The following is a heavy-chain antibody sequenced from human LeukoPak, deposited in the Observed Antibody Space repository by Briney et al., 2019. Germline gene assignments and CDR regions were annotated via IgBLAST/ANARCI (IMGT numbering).Heavy chain of an antibody. D-gene: IGHD3-22*01. CDR3: ARQTFNYYDSTGYYSSYYFDY. Sequence: GESLKISCKGSGYRFTSYWIGWVRQMPGKGLEWMGIIYPGDSDTRYSPSFQGQVTISADKSISTAYLQWSSLKASDTAMYYCARQTFNYYDSTGYYSSYYFDYWGQGTRVTVSS. J-gene: IGHJ4*02. CDR1: GYRFTSYW. V-gene: IGHV5-51*01. CDR2: IYPGDSDT.